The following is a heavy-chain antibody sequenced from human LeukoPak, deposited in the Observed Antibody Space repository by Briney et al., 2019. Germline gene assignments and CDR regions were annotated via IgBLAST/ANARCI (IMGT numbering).Heavy chain of an antibody. CDR3: AHIGSCSSVTCLPFDY. J-gene: IGHJ4*02. D-gene: IGHD2-2*01. Sequence: SGPTLVKPTQTLTLTCTFSGFSLSTSGVGVAWIRQPPGKALEWLALIYGNDDKRYNPSLKSRLTITKDTSKDQVVLTMTIMDPVDTATYYCAHIGSCSSVTCLPFDYWGQGTLVTVSS. CDR1: GFSLSTSGVG. V-gene: IGHV2-5*01. CDR2: IYGNDDK.